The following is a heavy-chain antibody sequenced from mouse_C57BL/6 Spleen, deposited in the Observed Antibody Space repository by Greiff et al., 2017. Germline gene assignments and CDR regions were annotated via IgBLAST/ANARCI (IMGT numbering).Heavy chain of an antibody. CDR3: ARGDTTVAYYFDY. CDR2: IYPGDGDT. V-gene: IGHV1-82*01. D-gene: IGHD1-1*01. CDR1: GYAFSSSW. Sequence: QVQLQQSGPELVKPGASVKISCKASGYAFSSSWMNWVKQRPGKGLEWIGRIYPGDGDTNYNGKFKGKATLTADKSSSTAYMQLSSLTSEDSAVYFCARGDTTVAYYFDYWGQGTTLTVSS. J-gene: IGHJ2*01.